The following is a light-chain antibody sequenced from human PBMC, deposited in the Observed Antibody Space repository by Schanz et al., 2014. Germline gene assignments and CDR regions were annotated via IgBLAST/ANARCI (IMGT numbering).Light chain of an antibody. V-gene: IGLV2-8*01. J-gene: IGLJ3*02. CDR1: SSDIGGYNY. CDR2: EVS. Sequence: QSALTQPPSASGSPGQSVTISCTGTSSDIGGYNYVSWYQQHPGKAPKILIYEVSKRPSGVYTRFSGSKSGNTASLTISGLQAEDEADYYCCSYAGDNTLRFGGGTKLTVL. CDR3: CSYAGDNTLR.